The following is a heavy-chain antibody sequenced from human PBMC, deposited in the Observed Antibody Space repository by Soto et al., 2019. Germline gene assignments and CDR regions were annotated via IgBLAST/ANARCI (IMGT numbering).Heavy chain of an antibody. D-gene: IGHD3-9*01. Sequence: ASVKGSCKASGYTFTSYGISWVRQAPGQGLEWMGWISAYNGNTNYAQKLQGRVTMTTDTSTSTAYMELSRLRSDDTAVYYCARGLDILTGYSTNWFDPWGQGTLVTVSS. CDR3: ARGLDILTGYSTNWFDP. CDR1: GYTFTSYG. CDR2: ISAYNGNT. V-gene: IGHV1-18*01. J-gene: IGHJ5*02.